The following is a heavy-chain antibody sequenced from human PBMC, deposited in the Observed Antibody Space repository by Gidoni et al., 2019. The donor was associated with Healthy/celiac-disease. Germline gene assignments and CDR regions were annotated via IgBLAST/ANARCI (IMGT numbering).Heavy chain of an antibody. D-gene: IGHD3-3*01. CDR3: ASEIFGVVIKYDDAFDI. CDR1: GGSISSSSYY. Sequence: QLQLQESGPGLVKPSETLSLTCTVSGGSISSSSYYWGWIRQPPGKGLEWIGSIYYSGSTYYNPSLKSRVTISVDTSKNQFSLKLSSVTAADTAVYYCASEIFGVVIKYDDAFDIWGQGTMVTVSS. J-gene: IGHJ3*02. V-gene: IGHV4-39*01. CDR2: IYYSGST.